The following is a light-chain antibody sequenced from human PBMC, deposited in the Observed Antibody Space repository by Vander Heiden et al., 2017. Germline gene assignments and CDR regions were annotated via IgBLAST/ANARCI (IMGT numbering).Light chain of an antibody. CDR2: YKSYSDK. V-gene: IGLV5-45*03. Sequence: QAVLTQPSSLSASPGASARLTCTVRSGINVGTYRIYWYQQNPGSPPQYLLRYKSYSDKQQGSGVPSRFSGSKDASANAGILLISGLQSEDEADYYCMIWHSSAVVFGGGTKLTVL. CDR1: SGINVGTYR. J-gene: IGLJ2*01. CDR3: MIWHSSAVV.